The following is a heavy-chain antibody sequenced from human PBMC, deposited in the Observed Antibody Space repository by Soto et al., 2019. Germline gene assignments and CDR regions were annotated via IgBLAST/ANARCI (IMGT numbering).Heavy chain of an antibody. CDR1: GFTFSSYG. D-gene: IGHD6-19*01. CDR3: AKDIGHSSGWDLYYYYGMDV. CDR2: ISYDGSNK. Sequence: GGSLRLSCAASGFTFSSYGMHWVRQAPGKGLEWVAVISYDGSNKYYADSVKGRFTISRDNSKNTLYLQMNSLIAEDTAVYYCAKDIGHSSGWDLYYYYGMDVWGQGTTVTVS. V-gene: IGHV3-30*18. J-gene: IGHJ6*02.